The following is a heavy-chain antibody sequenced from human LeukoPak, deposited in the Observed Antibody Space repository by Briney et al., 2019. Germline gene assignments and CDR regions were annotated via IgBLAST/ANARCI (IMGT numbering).Heavy chain of an antibody. V-gene: IGHV4-4*07. CDR2: IYTSGST. CDR3: ARDRAGGYCSSTSCYKRLFDY. CDR1: GGSISSYY. D-gene: IGHD2-2*02. J-gene: IGHJ4*02. Sequence: SETLSLTCTVSGGSISSYYWSWIRQPAGKGLEWIGRIYTSGSTNYNPSLKSRVTMSVDTSKNQFSLKLSSVTAADTAGYYCARDRAGGYCSSTSCYKRLFDYWGQGTLVSVSS.